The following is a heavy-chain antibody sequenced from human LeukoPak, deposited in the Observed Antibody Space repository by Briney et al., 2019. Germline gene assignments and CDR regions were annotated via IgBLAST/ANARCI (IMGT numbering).Heavy chain of an antibody. CDR1: GGSISSGGYS. CDR3: ARVGGDAFDI. D-gene: IGHD3-10*01. CDR2: IYHRGNT. Sequence: SETLSLTCAVSGGSISSGGYSWSWIRQPPGKALEWIGYIYHRGNTYYSPSLKSRVTISVDRSKNQFSLKLNSVTAADTAVYCCARVGGDAFDIWGQGTMVTVSS. V-gene: IGHV4-30-2*01. J-gene: IGHJ3*02.